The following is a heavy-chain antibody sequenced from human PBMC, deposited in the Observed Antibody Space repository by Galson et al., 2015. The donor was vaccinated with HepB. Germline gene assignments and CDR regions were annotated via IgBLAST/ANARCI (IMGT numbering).Heavy chain of an antibody. CDR3: ARGSYSSSSYYYYMDV. CDR1: GYTFTSYD. V-gene: IGHV1-8*01. Sequence: SVKVSCKASGYTFTSYDINWVRQATGQGLEWMGWMNPNSGNTGYAQKFQGRVTMTRNTSISTAYMELSSLRSEDTAVYYCARGSYSSSSYYYYMDVWGKGTTVTVSS. D-gene: IGHD6-13*01. CDR2: MNPNSGNT. J-gene: IGHJ6*03.